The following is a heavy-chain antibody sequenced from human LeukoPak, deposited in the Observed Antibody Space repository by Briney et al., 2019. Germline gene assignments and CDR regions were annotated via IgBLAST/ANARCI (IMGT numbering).Heavy chain of an antibody. J-gene: IGHJ4*02. Sequence: GGPLRLSCAASGFTFSSYSMNWVRQAPGKGLEWVSSISSSSSYIYYADSVKGRFTISRDNAKNSLYLQMNSLRAEDTAVYYCARVGGFGYYFDYWGQGTLVTVSS. CDR1: GFTFSSYS. CDR3: ARVGGFGYYFDY. V-gene: IGHV3-21*01. CDR2: ISSSSSYI. D-gene: IGHD3-16*01.